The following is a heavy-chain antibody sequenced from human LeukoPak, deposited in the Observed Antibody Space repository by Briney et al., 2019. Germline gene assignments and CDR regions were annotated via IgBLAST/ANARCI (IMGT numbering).Heavy chain of an antibody. J-gene: IGHJ5*02. CDR1: GFTFTSYA. V-gene: IGHV3-23*01. Sequence: GGSLRLSCAASGFTFTSYAMSWVRQAPGKGLEWVSAISGSGGSTYYGDFVKGRFTISRDSSKNAMYLQMNSLRAEDTAVYYCAKGSGSGSYYKNYFDPWGQGTLVTVSS. CDR2: ISGSGGST. CDR3: AKGSGSGSYYKNYFDP. D-gene: IGHD3-10*01.